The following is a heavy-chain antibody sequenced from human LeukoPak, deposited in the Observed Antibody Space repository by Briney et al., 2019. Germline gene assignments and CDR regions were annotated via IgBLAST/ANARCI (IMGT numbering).Heavy chain of an antibody. CDR1: GFTFSSYA. D-gene: IGHD2-15*01. Sequence: GGSLRLSCAASGFTFSSYAMSWVRQAPGKGLEWGSAISGRGGSTYYADSVKGRFTISRDNSKNTLYMQMNGLRAEDTAVYYCAKGKYCSGGSCNFDYWGQGTLVTVSS. V-gene: IGHV3-23*01. J-gene: IGHJ4*02. CDR3: AKGKYCSGGSCNFDY. CDR2: ISGRGGST.